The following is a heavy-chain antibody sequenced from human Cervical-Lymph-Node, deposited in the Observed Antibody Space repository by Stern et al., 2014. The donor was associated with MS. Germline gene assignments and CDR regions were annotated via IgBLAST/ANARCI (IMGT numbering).Heavy chain of an antibody. Sequence: QVQLVQSGAEVKKPGASVTISCKASGYTFTSYAIHWVRQAPGQRLEWMGWITPGNGNTRYSQKFQDRVTITRDTSASTAYVERSGLRSEDTAVYYCARSIAGYGDFYHGAFDIGGQGTVVTVSS. CDR2: ITPGNGNT. D-gene: IGHD4-17*01. CDR1: GYTFTSYA. J-gene: IGHJ3*02. CDR3: ARSIAGYGDFYHGAFDI. V-gene: IGHV1-3*01.